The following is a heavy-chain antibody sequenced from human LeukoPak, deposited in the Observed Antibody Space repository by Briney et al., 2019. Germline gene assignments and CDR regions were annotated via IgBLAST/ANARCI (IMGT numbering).Heavy chain of an antibody. CDR1: GFTFSNFW. CDR2: IKEDGSDK. J-gene: IGHJ2*01. Sequence: GGSLRLSCAASGFTFSNFWMSWVRRAPGKGLEWVANIKEDGSDKYYVDSVKGRFTISRDNAQKSLYLQMISLRVDDTAVYYCTRWTDWYFDLWGRGTLVTVSS. V-gene: IGHV3-7*01. D-gene: IGHD3/OR15-3a*01. CDR3: TRWTDWYFDL.